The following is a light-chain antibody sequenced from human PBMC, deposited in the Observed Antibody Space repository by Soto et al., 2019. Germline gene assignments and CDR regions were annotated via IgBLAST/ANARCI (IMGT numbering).Light chain of an antibody. Sequence: DIVMTQSPATLSVSPGERATLSCRASQNIRTDLAWYQQRSGQGPRLLIYDASTRATGIPARFSGSGSGKEFTLTISSLQSEDFAVYYCHQYNNWPPWTFGQGTNV. CDR1: QNIRTD. CDR2: DAS. V-gene: IGKV3D-15*01. J-gene: IGKJ1*01. CDR3: HQYNNWPPWT.